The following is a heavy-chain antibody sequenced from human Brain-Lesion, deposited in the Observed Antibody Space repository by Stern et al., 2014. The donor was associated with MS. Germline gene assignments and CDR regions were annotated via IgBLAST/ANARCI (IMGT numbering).Heavy chain of an antibody. CDR3: ARHDSVPRPSQLYSARDRGPGYFDY. CDR2: IYYRGFT. V-gene: IGHV4-39*01. D-gene: IGHD1-26*01. CDR1: GGSISSSTYY. J-gene: IGHJ4*02. Sequence: QVQLQESGPGLVKPSETLSLTCTVSGGSISSSTYYWAWLRQPPGKGLEWIGNIYYRGFTYYNPSLKSRVTISVDMSKNQFSLKLSSVTAADTAIYYCARHDSVPRPSQLYSARDRGPGYFDYWGQGTLVTVSS.